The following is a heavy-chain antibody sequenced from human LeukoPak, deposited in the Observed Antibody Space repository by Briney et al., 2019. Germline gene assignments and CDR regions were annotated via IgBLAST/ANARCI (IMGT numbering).Heavy chain of an antibody. CDR2: TYYRSTWNN. CDR3: ARISVAAADS. CDR1: GDSVSSNSAT. V-gene: IGHV6-1*01. Sequence: SQTLSLTCAISGDSVSSNSATWNWIRQSPSRGLEWLGRTYYRSTWNNDYATSVKSRITITPDTSKHLFSLQLNSVTPEDTAVYYCARISVAAADSWGQGTLVTVSS. J-gene: IGHJ4*02. D-gene: IGHD2-2*01.